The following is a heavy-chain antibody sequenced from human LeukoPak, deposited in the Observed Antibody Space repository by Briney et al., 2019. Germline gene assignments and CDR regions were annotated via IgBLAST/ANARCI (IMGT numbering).Heavy chain of an antibody. CDR1: GFTFSGYG. CDR3: AKVYSSSEFDY. D-gene: IGHD6-13*01. Sequence: GGSLRLSCAASGFTFSGYGMHWVRQAPGKGLEWVAVIWYDGSNDDYADSVKGRFTISRDNSKNTLYLQMNSLRAEDTAVYYCAKVYSSSEFDYWGQGTLVTVSS. V-gene: IGHV3-33*06. J-gene: IGHJ4*02. CDR2: IWYDGSND.